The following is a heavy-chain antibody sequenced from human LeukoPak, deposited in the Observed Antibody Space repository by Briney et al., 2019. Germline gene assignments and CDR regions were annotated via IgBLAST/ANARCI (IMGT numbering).Heavy chain of an antibody. D-gene: IGHD2/OR15-2a*01. CDR1: GGSISSYY. CDR2: VFSSGHT. J-gene: IGHJ6*03. Sequence: KPSETLSLTCTVSGGSISSYYWSWIRQPPGKGLEWIGRVFSSGHTNYNTSLRSRVTLSLDRSKNQFSLELKSVTAADTGMYYCARNGPGGGIDEYYMDVWGKGIMVTVSS. CDR3: ARNGPGGGIDEYYMDV. V-gene: IGHV4-4*07.